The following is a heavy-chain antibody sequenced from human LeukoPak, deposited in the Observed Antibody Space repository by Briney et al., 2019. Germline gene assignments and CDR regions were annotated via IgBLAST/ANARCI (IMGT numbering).Heavy chain of an antibody. CDR1: GDSISSGSYY. Sequence: NPSQTLSLTCTVSGDSISSGSYYWTWIRQSAGKGLEWIGRIYNGGSTKYSPSLNSRVTISVDTSKNQFSLKLTSVTAADTAVYYCARDIVVADNNWFDPWGQGILVTVSS. CDR3: ARDIVVADNNWFDP. J-gene: IGHJ5*02. V-gene: IGHV4-61*02. CDR2: IYNGGST. D-gene: IGHD2-15*01.